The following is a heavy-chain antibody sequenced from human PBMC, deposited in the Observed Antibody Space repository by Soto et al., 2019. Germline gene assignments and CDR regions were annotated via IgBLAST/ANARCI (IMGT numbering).Heavy chain of an antibody. J-gene: IGHJ4*02. V-gene: IGHV1-18*01. CDR3: ARDPPPPDY. Sequence: QVQLVQSGAEVKKPGASVKVSCKASGYTFASYAISWMRQAPGQGLEWMGWISAYNGNTNYAQKLQGRVTMTTDTSTSTAYIELSSLRSDDTAVYFCARDPPPPDYWGQGTLVTVSS. CDR1: GYTFASYA. CDR2: ISAYNGNT.